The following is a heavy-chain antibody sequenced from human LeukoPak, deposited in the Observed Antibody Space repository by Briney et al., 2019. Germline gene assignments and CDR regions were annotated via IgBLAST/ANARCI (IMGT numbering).Heavy chain of an antibody. Sequence: SVKVSCKASGGTFSSYALSWVRQAPGQGLEWMGGIIPIFAAANYAHKFQARVTITADKSSSTAYMELSSLRSEDTAVYYCARGLWFGELGRYYYYMDVWGKGTTVTVSS. V-gene: IGHV1-69*06. D-gene: IGHD3-10*01. CDR3: ARGLWFGELGRYYYYMDV. J-gene: IGHJ6*03. CDR1: GGTFSSYA. CDR2: IIPIFAAA.